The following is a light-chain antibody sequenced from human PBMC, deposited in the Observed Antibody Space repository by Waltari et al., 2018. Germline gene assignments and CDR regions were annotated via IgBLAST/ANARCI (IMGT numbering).Light chain of an antibody. J-gene: IGLJ2*01. Sequence: QSVLTQPPSASGTPGQRVTISCSGSSSNIGGNTVTWYQQLPGTAPKLLIYSNNHRPSGVPDRFSGSKSGTIASLAISGLQSEDGGEFYCAAWDDSMNGPAFGGGTKLTVL. CDR3: AAWDDSMNGPA. V-gene: IGLV1-44*01. CDR2: SNN. CDR1: SSNIGGNT.